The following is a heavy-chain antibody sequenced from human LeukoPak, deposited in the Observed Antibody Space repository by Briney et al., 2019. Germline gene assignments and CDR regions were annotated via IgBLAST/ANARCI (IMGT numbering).Heavy chain of an antibody. CDR1: GGPVSSGSYY. D-gene: IGHD3-3*01. V-gene: IGHV4-61*01. Sequence: SETLSLTCTVSGGPVSSGSYYWSWIRQPPGKGLEWIGYVSYTGDASQNPSLRGRVTMSVDTSNNQVSLELSSVTAADTAVYYCARGWNYGDYWGQGTLVTVSS. CDR2: VSYTGDA. J-gene: IGHJ4*02. CDR3: ARGWNYGDY.